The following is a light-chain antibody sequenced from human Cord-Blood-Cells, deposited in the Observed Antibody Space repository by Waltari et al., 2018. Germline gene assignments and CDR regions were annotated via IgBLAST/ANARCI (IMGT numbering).Light chain of an antibody. CDR2: AAS. J-gene: IGKJ4*01. CDR1: QSISSY. Sequence: DLQMTQSPSSLPASVGARVTITCRASQSISSYLNWYQQKPGKAPKLLIYAASSLQSGIPSRFSGSGSGTDFTLTISSLQPEDFGTYYCQQSYSMPLTFGGGTKVEIK. V-gene: IGKV1-39*01. CDR3: QQSYSMPLT.